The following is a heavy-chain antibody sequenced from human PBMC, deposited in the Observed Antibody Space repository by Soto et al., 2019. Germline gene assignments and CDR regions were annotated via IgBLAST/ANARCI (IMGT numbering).Heavy chain of an antibody. D-gene: IGHD1-1*01. V-gene: IGHV1-18*01. CDR2: ISAHNGNT. Sequence: QVHLVQSGAEVKKPGASVKVSCQGSGYAFTTYGITWVRQAPGQGLEWMGWISAHNGNTSYAQKLQGRVTVNRDTSTSTAYMELRSLRDDDTAVYYCARGRYGDYWGQGALVTVSS. CDR3: ARGRYGDY. CDR1: GYAFTTYG. J-gene: IGHJ4*02.